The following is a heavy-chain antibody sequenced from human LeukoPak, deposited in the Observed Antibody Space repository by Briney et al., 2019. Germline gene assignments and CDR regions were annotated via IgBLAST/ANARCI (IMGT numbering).Heavy chain of an antibody. J-gene: IGHJ4*02. V-gene: IGHV3-11*01. D-gene: IGHD3-22*01. CDR1: GFTFSDYY. CDR3: ARSMGYYYDSSGLMGY. Sequence: GGSLRLSCAASGFTFSDYYMSWIRQAPGKGLEWVSYISSSGSTIYYADSVKGRFTISRDNAKNSLYLQMKSLRAEDTAVYYCARSMGYYYDSSGLMGYWGQGTLVTVSS. CDR2: ISSSGSTI.